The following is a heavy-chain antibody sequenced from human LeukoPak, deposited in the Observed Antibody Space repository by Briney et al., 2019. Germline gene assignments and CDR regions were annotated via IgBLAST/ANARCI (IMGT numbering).Heavy chain of an antibody. J-gene: IGHJ5*02. D-gene: IGHD2-2*02. CDR3: ARQRYCSSTSCYTWFDP. CDR1: GGSISSYY. CDR2: IYTSGST. Sequence: PSETLSLTCTVSGGSISSYYWSWIRQPPGKGLEWIGYIYTSGSTNYNPSLKRRVTISVDTSKNQFSLKLSSVPAADTAVYYCARQRYCSSTSCYTWFDPWGQGTLVTVSS. V-gene: IGHV4-4*09.